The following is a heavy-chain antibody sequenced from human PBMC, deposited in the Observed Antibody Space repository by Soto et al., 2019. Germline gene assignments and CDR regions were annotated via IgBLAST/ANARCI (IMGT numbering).Heavy chain of an antibody. CDR2: IYSGGTT. V-gene: IGHV3-53*01. CDR3: AREGGASAFDY. J-gene: IGHJ4*02. CDR1: GFTVSSNH. Sequence: GGSLRLSCAASGFTVSSNHMSWVRQAPGKGLEWVSVIYSGGTTYYVDSVKGRFTISRDNSKNTLYLQMNSLRAEDTAVYYCAREGGASAFDYWGQGILVTVSS. D-gene: IGHD1-26*01.